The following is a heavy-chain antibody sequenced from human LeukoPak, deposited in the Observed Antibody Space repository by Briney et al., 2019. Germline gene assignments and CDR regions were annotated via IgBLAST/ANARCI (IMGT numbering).Heavy chain of an antibody. Sequence: SETLSLTCTVSGGSISSYYWSWIRQPPGKGLEWIGYIYYSGSTNYNPSLKSRVTISVDTSKNQFSLKLSSVTAADTAVYYCARIDPFYCSGGSCYPNFDYWGQGTLVTVSS. CDR2: IYYSGST. CDR3: ARIDPFYCSGGSCYPNFDY. D-gene: IGHD2-15*01. V-gene: IGHV4-59*01. CDR1: GGSISSYY. J-gene: IGHJ4*02.